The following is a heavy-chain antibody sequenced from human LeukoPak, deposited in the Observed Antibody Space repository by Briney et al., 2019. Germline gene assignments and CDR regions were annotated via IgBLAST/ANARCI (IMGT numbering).Heavy chain of an antibody. CDR3: AGALPRIVLTDAIDI. D-gene: IGHD1-26*01. CDR2: ISSSGSTI. Sequence: GGSLRLSCAASAFTFSDYYMSWIRQAPGKGLEWVSYISSSGSTIYYADSVKGRFTISRDNAKNSLYLQVNSLRVEDTAVYYCAGALPRIVLTDAIDIWGQGTLVTVSS. V-gene: IGHV3-11*04. J-gene: IGHJ3*02. CDR1: AFTFSDYY.